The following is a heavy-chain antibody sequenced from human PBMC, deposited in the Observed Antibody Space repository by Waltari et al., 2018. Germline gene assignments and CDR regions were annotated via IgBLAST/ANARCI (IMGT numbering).Heavy chain of an antibody. Sequence: QVHLIQSGAEVKKPGASVRVSCKVSGYSLTKVSMHWVRQAPGKGLEWMGGGNPEDGETIYAQNFQGRVTLTDDSSAETAYMELSSLRSEDTAVYYCAIALSGIPVDLDFQHWGQGALVVVSS. CDR3: AIALSGIPVDLDFQH. CDR1: GYSLTKVS. CDR2: GNPEDGET. V-gene: IGHV1-24*01. J-gene: IGHJ1*01. D-gene: IGHD3-3*01.